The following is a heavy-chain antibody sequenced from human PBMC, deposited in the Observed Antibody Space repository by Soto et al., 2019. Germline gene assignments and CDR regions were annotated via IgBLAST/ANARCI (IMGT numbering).Heavy chain of an antibody. CDR2: ISAYNGNT. J-gene: IGHJ4*02. Sequence: QVQLVQSGAEVKKPGASVKVSCKASGYTFTSYGISWVRQAPGQGLEWMGWISAYNGNTNYAQKLQGRVTMTTDTSTSTAYMELRSLRSDDTAVYYCARAIYPLYSGYDFASLSFDYWGQGTLVTVSS. V-gene: IGHV1-18*01. D-gene: IGHD5-12*01. CDR1: GYTFTSYG. CDR3: ARAIYPLYSGYDFASLSFDY.